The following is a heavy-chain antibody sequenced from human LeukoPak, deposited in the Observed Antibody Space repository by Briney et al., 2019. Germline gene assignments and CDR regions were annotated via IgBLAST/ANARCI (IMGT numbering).Heavy chain of an antibody. Sequence: ASVKVSCKASGYTFTSYDINWVLQATGQGLEWMGWMNPNSGNTGYAQKFQGRVTMTRNTSISTAYMELSSLRSEDTAVYYCARGKGYYDSSGQNFDYWGQGTLVTVSS. V-gene: IGHV1-8*01. CDR2: MNPNSGNT. CDR3: ARGKGYYDSSGQNFDY. J-gene: IGHJ4*02. D-gene: IGHD3-22*01. CDR1: GYTFTSYD.